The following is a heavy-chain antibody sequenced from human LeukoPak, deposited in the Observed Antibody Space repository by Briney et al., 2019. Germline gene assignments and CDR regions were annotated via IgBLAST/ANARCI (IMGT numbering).Heavy chain of an antibody. CDR2: FYYGGDT. V-gene: IGHV4-39*01. J-gene: IGHJ3*02. CDR3: TRHTYHSSETPRGAVDI. D-gene: IGHD3-22*01. Sequence: SETLSLTCTVSGGSISNSVYYWGWIRQLPGKGLEWIGGFYYGGDTYYNPSLKSRVTISVDTSKNHLSLKLTSVTAADTAMYYCTRHTYHSSETPRGAVDIWGQGTMATVSS. CDR1: GGSISNSVYY.